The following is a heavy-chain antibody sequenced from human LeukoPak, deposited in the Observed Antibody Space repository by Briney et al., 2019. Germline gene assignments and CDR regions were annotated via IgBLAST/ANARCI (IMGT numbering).Heavy chain of an antibody. D-gene: IGHD6-13*01. CDR3: ARGSSYSSRGYFDY. CDR1: GGTFTSYA. J-gene: IGHJ4*02. CDR2: IITIFGAA. V-gene: IGHV1-69*13. Sequence: ASVKASCKASGGTFTSYAISWGRQAPGQGLERVGGIITIFGAANYAQKVHGRVTITAAESTSTAYMELSSQRSEDTAVYYCARGSSYSSRGYFDYWGQGTLVTVSS.